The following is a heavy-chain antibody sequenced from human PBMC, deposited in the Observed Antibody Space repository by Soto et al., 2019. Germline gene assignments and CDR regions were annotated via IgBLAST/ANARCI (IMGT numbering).Heavy chain of an antibody. V-gene: IGHV1-69*02. CDR2: FIPILDMA. Sequence: QVQVVQSGAEVKKPEPSEKVSCKPSGGTFNTYTVNWVRLAPGHGLEWMGRFIPILDMANYAQKFQDRVTITADRSTFTAYMELNSLTSDDTAVYYCAITYCRDNSCPRDFDFWGPGTRVTVSS. CDR1: GGTFNTYT. J-gene: IGHJ4*02. D-gene: IGHD2-21*01. CDR3: AITYCRDNSCPRDFDF.